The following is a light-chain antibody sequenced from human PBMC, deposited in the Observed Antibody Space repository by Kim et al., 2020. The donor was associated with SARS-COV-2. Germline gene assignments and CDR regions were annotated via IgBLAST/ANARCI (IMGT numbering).Light chain of an antibody. CDR3: QQSYSTPPT. Sequence: DIQMTQSPPSLSAAVGDTVTITCRASQSISSYLNWYQQKPGKAPKLLIYAASSLQSGFPSRFSGSGSGTDFTLTISSLQPEDFATYYCQQSYSTPPTFGQGTKVDIK. CDR1: QSISSY. J-gene: IGKJ1*01. CDR2: AAS. V-gene: IGKV1-39*01.